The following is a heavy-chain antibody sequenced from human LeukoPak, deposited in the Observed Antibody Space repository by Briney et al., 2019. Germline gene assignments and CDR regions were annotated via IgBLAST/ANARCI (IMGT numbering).Heavy chain of an antibody. CDR3: AMGYCSSTSCRTIFDY. V-gene: IGHV3-23*01. CDR2: ISGSGGST. Sequence: PGGSLRLSCAASGFTFSSYAMSWVRQAPGKGLEWVSAISGSGGSTYYADSVKGRFTISRDNSKNTLYLQMNSLRAEDTAVYYCAMGYCSSTSCRTIFDYWGQGTLVTVSS. J-gene: IGHJ4*02. CDR1: GFTFSSYA. D-gene: IGHD2-2*01.